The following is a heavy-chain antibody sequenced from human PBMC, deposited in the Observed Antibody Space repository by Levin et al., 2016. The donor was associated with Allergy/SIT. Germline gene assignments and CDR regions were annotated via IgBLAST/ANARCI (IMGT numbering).Heavy chain of an antibody. J-gene: IGHJ6*02. D-gene: IGHD3-3*01. CDR1: GGSFSGYY. V-gene: IGHV4-34*01. Sequence: SETLSLTCAVYGGSFSGYYWSWIRQPPGKGLEWIGEINHSGSTNYNPSLKSRVTISVDTSKNQFSLKLSSVTAADTAVYYCARGEWLSAPTHYYYYGMDVWGQGTTVTVSS. CDR3: ARGEWLSAPTHYYYYGMDV. CDR2: INHSGST.